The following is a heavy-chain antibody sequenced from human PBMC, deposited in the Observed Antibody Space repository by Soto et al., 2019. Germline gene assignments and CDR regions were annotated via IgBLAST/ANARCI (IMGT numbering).Heavy chain of an antibody. CDR2: IFYAGNT. V-gene: IGHV4-39*01. J-gene: IGHJ5*02. Sequence: SETLSLTCTVSGGSISSSRSYWAWFRQPPGKELEWIANIFYAGNTYYNPSLKSRVTVSVDTSKNQFSLKLDSVTAADTAVYYCARQAAAPGIDLWFDPWAQRTLVTVSS. CDR3: ARQAAAPGIDLWFDP. D-gene: IGHD6-13*01. CDR1: GGSISSSRSY.